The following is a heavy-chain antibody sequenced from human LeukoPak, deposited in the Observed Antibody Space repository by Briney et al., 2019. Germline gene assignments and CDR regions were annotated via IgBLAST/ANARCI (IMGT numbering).Heavy chain of an antibody. J-gene: IGHJ4*02. Sequence: SEPLSLTCTISGDSINGDYWSWIRQPPGKQLEWIGDIHYKGSTNYNLSLKSRVTISVDTSKNHLSLNLTSVLAADTAIYYCARRDTGWNYCDYWGQGILVTVSS. CDR1: GDSINGDY. CDR2: IHYKGST. D-gene: IGHD6-19*01. V-gene: IGHV4-59*08. CDR3: ARRDTGWNYCDY.